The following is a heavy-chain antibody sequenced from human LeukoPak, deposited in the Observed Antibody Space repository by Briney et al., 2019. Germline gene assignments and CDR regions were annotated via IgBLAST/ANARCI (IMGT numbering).Heavy chain of an antibody. CDR2: ISSSSSYI. D-gene: IGHD3-3*01. CDR3: AKGRGGDFYDFWSGYYF. CDR1: GFTFSSYA. J-gene: IGHJ4*02. V-gene: IGHV3-21*01. Sequence: GGSLRLSCAASGFTFSSYAMSWVRQAPGKGLEWVSSISSSSSYISYTDSVKGRFTVSRDNAKNSLYLQMNSLRAEDTAVYYCAKGRGGDFYDFWSGYYFWGQGTLVTVSS.